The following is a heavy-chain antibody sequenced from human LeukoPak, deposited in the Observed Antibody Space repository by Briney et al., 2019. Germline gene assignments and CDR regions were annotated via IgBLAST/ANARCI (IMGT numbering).Heavy chain of an antibody. J-gene: IGHJ3*02. CDR3: ARTLSNGWPPGPGDASDI. CDR2: MNPNSGNT. V-gene: IGHV1-8*03. D-gene: IGHD6-19*01. CDR1: GYTFTSYD. Sequence: GASVKVSCKASGYTFTSYDINWVRQATGQGLEWMGWMNPNSGNTGYAQKFQGRVTITRNTSISTAYMELSSLRSEDTAVYYCARTLSNGWPPGPGDASDIWGQGTRVTVSS.